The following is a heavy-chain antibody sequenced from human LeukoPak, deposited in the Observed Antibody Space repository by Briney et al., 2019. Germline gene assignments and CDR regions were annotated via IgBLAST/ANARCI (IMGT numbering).Heavy chain of an antibody. D-gene: IGHD3-3*01. V-gene: IGHV3-23*01. J-gene: IGHJ4*02. CDR1: GFTFSSYA. CDR2: ISGSGGST. CDR3: AKVLGRYDFWSGYYSTLVMGYFDY. Sequence: PGGSLRLSCAASGFTFSSYAMSWVRQAPGKGLEWVSAISGSGGSTYYADSVKGRFTISRDNSKNTLYLQMNSLRAEDTAVYYCAKVLGRYDFWSGYYSTLVMGYFDYWGQGTLVTVSS.